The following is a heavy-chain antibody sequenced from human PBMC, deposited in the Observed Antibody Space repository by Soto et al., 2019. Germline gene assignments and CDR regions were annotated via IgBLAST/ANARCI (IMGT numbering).Heavy chain of an antibody. J-gene: IGHJ4*02. CDR3: AKGQLLWFGEFLDY. CDR1: GFTFSSYV. Sequence: EVQLLESGGGLVQPGGSLRLSCAASGFTFSSYVMSWVRQAPGKGLEWVSAISGSGGSTYYADSVKGRFTISRDNSKNTLYLQMNSLRAEDTAVYYCAKGQLLWFGEFLDYWGQGTLVTVSS. D-gene: IGHD3-10*01. CDR2: ISGSGGST. V-gene: IGHV3-23*01.